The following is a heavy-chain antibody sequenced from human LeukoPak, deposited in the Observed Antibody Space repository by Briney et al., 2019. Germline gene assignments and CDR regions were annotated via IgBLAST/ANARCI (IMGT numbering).Heavy chain of an antibody. Sequence: NAAEPQTLPCTVSGDSNTGYYGMWIRHATGRGLECLRRLYSSGVGNYNPSLTSRVTMSVDTSKAEFSLKLTSLTAADTAVYCCAREKFLHEIDSSGYFVYWGQGTLVTVSS. V-gene: IGHV4-4*07. CDR1: GDSNTGYY. CDR3: AREKFLHEIDSSGYFVY. CDR2: LYSSGVG. D-gene: IGHD3-22*01. J-gene: IGHJ4*02.